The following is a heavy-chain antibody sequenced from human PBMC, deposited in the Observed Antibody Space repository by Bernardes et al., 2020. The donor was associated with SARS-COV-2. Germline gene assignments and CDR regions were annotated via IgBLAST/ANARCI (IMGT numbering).Heavy chain of an antibody. CDR1: GFTFSSYA. J-gene: IGHJ4*02. D-gene: IGHD6-19*01. Sequence: GGSLRLSCAASGFTFSSYAMSWVRQAPGKGLEWVAAIRGSGGRTYYADSVKGRFAITRDNSKNTLYLQMNSLRAEDTAVYYCAKDGQWLDPFDYWGQGTLVIVSS. CDR2: IRGSGGRT. V-gene: IGHV3-23*01. CDR3: AKDGQWLDPFDY.